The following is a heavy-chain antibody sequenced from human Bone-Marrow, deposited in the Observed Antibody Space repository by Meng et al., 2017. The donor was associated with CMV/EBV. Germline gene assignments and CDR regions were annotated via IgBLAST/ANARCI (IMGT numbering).Heavy chain of an antibody. CDR2: ISAYTGNT. CDR3: ARERYPYSSSSDY. V-gene: IGHV1-18*01. CDR1: GYTFTSDG. Sequence: AQLVPVVAEVMNPGAQVKVSCKASGYTFTSDGTSWVRQAPGQGLEWMGWISAYTGNTNYAQKLQGRVTMTTDTSTSTAYMELRSLRSDDTAVYYCARERYPYSSSSDYWGQGTLVTVSS. J-gene: IGHJ4*02. D-gene: IGHD6-6*01.